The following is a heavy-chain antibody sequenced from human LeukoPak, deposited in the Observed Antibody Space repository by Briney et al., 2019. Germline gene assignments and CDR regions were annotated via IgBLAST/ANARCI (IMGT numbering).Heavy chain of an antibody. V-gene: IGHV1-2*02. CDR2: INPNSGGT. J-gene: IGHJ3*02. D-gene: IGHD2-15*01. Sequence: ASVKVSCKASGYTFTGYYMHWVRQAPGQGLEWMGWINPNSGGTNYAQKFQGRVTMTRDTSISTAHMELSRLRSDDTAVYYCARDGGYCSGGSCYYFDAFDIWGQGTMVTVSS. CDR3: ARDGGYCSGGSCYYFDAFDI. CDR1: GYTFTGYY.